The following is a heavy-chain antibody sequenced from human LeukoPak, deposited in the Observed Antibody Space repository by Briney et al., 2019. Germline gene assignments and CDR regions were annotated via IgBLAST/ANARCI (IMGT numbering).Heavy chain of an antibody. V-gene: IGHV3-21*01. CDR3: ARDGGAYYYYYMDV. CDR1: GFTFSSYS. Sequence: PGGSLRLSCAACGFTFSSYSMNWVRQARGEGGEGVSSISSSSSYIYYADSVKGRFTISRDNAKNSLYLQMNSLRAEDTAVYYCARDGGAYYYYYMDVWGKGTTVTVSS. J-gene: IGHJ6*03. CDR2: ISSSSSYI. D-gene: IGHD3-10*01.